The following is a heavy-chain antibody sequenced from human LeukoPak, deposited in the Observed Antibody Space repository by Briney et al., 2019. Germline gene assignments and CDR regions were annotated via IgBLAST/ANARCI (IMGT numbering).Heavy chain of an antibody. CDR1: GFTFSSYA. CDR2: IYSGGDT. J-gene: IGHJ4*02. Sequence: GGSLRLSCAASGFTFSSYAMNWVRQAPGKGLEWVSVIYSGGDTYSADSVKGRFTISRDNSKNTLYLQMNSLRPEDTAVYYCAKESQLSYRGTFYIDYWGQGTLVTVSS. V-gene: IGHV3-23*03. CDR3: AKESQLSYRGTFYIDY. D-gene: IGHD1-26*01.